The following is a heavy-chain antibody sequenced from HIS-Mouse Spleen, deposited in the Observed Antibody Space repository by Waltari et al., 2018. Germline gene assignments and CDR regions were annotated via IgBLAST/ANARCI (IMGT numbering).Heavy chain of an antibody. CDR2: ISPNSGGT. Sequence: QVQLVQSGAEVKKPGASVKVSCKASGYTFTGYYMHWVRQAPGQGLEWMGWISPNSGGTNYAQKFQGRVTMTRDTSISTAYMELSRLRSDDTAVYYCARSSKVFTQQLVRNDAFDIWGQGTMFTVSS. D-gene: IGHD6-13*01. CDR1: GYTFTGYY. J-gene: IGHJ3*02. CDR3: ARSSKVFTQQLVRNDAFDI. V-gene: IGHV1-2*02.